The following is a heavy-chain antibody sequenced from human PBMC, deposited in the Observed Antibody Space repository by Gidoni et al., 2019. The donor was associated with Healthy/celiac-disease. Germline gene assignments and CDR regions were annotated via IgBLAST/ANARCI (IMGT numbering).Heavy chain of an antibody. D-gene: IGHD4-17*01. V-gene: IGHV3-23*01. CDR3: AKDGLPTTVVNNWFDP. Sequence: ELQLLESGGGLVQPGGSLRLSCASSGFTFSRYAMSWVRQAPGKGLEWVSAISGSGGSTYYADSVKGRFTISRDNSKNTLYLQMNSLRAEDTAVYYCAKDGLPTTVVNNWFDPWGQGTLVTVSS. CDR1: GFTFSRYA. CDR2: ISGSGGST. J-gene: IGHJ5*02.